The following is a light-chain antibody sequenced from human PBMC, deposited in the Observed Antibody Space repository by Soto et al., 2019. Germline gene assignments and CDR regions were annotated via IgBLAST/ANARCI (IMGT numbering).Light chain of an antibody. CDR2: DAS. V-gene: IGKV1-5*01. CDR1: QSINYW. CDR3: QQYSAYPYT. J-gene: IGKJ2*01. Sequence: ITMTQSPATLSASVRDRATGTCWASQSINYWLAWYQQKPGKAPKLLIYDASSLESGVPSAFSGSGSGTEFTLTINSLQPDDFATYYCQQYSAYPYTFGQGTKVDI.